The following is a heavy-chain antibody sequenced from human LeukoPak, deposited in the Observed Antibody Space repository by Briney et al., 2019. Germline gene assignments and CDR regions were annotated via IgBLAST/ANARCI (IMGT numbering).Heavy chain of an antibody. CDR3: ARSAGGNGSPVDY. Sequence: SETLSLTCTVSGGSISSGSYYWSWIRQPAGKGLEWIGRIYTSGSTNYNPSLKSRVTISLDTSKNQFSLKLSSVTAADTAVYYCARSAGGNGSPVDYWGQGTLVTVSS. V-gene: IGHV4-61*02. CDR2: IYTSGST. CDR1: GGSISSGSYY. J-gene: IGHJ4*02. D-gene: IGHD1-26*01.